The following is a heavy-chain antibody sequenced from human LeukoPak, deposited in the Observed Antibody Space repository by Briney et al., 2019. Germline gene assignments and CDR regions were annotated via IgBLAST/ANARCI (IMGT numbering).Heavy chain of an antibody. CDR1: GFTFDDYG. V-gene: IGHV3-23*01. CDR2: ISGSGGST. CDR3: AKGNQIYCSGGSCYSDY. J-gene: IGHJ4*02. Sequence: GGSLRLSCAASGFTFDDYGMSWVRQVPGKGLEWVSAISGSGGSTYYADSVKGRFTISIDNSKNTLYLQMNSLRAEDTAVYYCAKGNQIYCSGGSCYSDYWGQGTLVTVSS. D-gene: IGHD2-15*01.